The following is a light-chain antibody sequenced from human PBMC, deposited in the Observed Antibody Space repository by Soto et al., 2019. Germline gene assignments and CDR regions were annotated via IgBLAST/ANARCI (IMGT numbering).Light chain of an antibody. Sequence: EIVLTQSPGTLSLSPGEGATLSCRASQSVTSSYLAWYQQKPGQAPRLLIYDASSRATGIPDRFSGSGSGTDFTLTISSLQSEDFAVYYCQQYNNWPRTFGQGTKVDIK. CDR1: QSVTSSY. J-gene: IGKJ1*01. CDR3: QQYNNWPRT. V-gene: IGKV3-20*01. CDR2: DAS.